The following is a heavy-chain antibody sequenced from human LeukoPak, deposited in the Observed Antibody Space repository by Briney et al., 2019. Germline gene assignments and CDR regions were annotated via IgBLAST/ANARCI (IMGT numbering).Heavy chain of an antibody. CDR3: ARGREITMIVDFDY. D-gene: IGHD3-22*01. J-gene: IGHJ4*02. Sequence: GASVKVSCKASGYTFTGYYMHWVRQAPGQGLEWMGWINPNSGGTNYAQKLQGRVTMTTDTSTSTAYMELRSLRSDDTAVYYCARGREITMIVDFDYWGQGTLVTVSS. CDR1: GYTFTGYY. CDR2: INPNSGGT. V-gene: IGHV1-2*02.